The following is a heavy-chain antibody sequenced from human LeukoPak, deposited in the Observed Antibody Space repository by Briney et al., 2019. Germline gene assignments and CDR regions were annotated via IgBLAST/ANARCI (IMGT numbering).Heavy chain of an antibody. CDR1: GFTFSSYS. Sequence: GGSLRLSCAASGFTFSSYSMNWVRQAPGKGLEWVSYISSGSSTIYYADSVKGRFTISRDNAKNSLYLQMNSLRAEDTAVYYCARESVTCMDVWGQGTTVTVSS. CDR2: ISSGSSTI. CDR3: ARESVTCMDV. V-gene: IGHV3-48*04. D-gene: IGHD2/OR15-2a*01. J-gene: IGHJ6*02.